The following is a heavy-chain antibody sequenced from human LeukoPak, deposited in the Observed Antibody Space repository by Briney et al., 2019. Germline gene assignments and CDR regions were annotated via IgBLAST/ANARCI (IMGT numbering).Heavy chain of an antibody. Sequence: GGSLRLSCAASGFTFRSYAMTWVRQAPGKGLEWVSGISGSGGSTYYADSVKGRFTISRDNSKNTLFLQMNSLRAEDTAVYYCARLAVPAAPFDSWGQGTLVTVSS. D-gene: IGHD2-2*01. CDR2: ISGSGGST. CDR3: ARLAVPAAPFDS. V-gene: IGHV3-23*01. CDR1: GFTFRSYA. J-gene: IGHJ4*02.